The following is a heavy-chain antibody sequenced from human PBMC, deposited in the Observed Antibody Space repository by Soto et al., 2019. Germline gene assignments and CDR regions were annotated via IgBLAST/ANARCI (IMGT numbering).Heavy chain of an antibody. CDR1: GYTFTIYA. D-gene: IGHD1-7*01. Sequence: QAQLVQSGAEVKKPGASVKVSCKASGYTFTIYAIYWVRQAPGQWLEWMGWINAGNGNTKYSQKFRGRVTITRDTSANTAHMELSALTIEDTAVSYSARTYHGIGLWGQGTPVTVSS. CDR2: INAGNGNT. V-gene: IGHV1-3*01. J-gene: IGHJ4*03. CDR3: ARTYHGIGL.